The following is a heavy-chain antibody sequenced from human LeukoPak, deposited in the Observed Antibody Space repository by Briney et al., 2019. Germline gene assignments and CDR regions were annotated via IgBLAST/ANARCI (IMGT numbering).Heavy chain of an antibody. CDR3: ATEPMVRGTYHFDY. V-gene: IGHV1-69-2*01. D-gene: IGHD3-10*01. CDR1: GYTFTDYY. CDR2: VDPEDGET. Sequence: ASVKISCKVSGYTFTDYYMHWVQQAHGKGLEWMGLVDPEDGETIYAEKFQGRVTITADTSTDTAYMELSSLRSEDTAVYYCATEPMVRGTYHFDYWGQGTLVTVSS. J-gene: IGHJ4*02.